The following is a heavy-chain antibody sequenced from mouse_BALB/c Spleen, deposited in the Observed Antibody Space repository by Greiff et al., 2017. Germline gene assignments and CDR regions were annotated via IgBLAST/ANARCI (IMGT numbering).Heavy chain of an antibody. Sequence: VHVKQSGAELVKPGASVKLSCTASGFNIKDTYMHWVKQRPEQGLEWIGRIDPANGNTKYDPKFQGKATITADTSSNTAYLRLSSLTSEDTAVYSLARSNYLRYTYLDSGGQGTTPTFSS. CDR3: ARSNYLRYTYLDS. V-gene: IGHV14-3*02. CDR2: IDPANGNT. D-gene: IGHD1-1*01. CDR1: GFNIKDTY. J-gene: IGHJ2*01.